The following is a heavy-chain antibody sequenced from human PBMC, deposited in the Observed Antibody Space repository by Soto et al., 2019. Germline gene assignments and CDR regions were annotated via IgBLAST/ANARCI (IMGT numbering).Heavy chain of an antibody. J-gene: IGHJ4*02. CDR1: GFTFSGYT. Sequence: ASVKVSCKASGFTFSGYTIHWVRQAPGQRLEWMGWINAGNGNTKYSQKFQGRVTITRDTSASTAYMELSSLRSEDTAVYYCVHSSGYYSFDYWGQGTLVTVSS. CDR2: INAGNGNT. CDR3: VHSSGYYSFDY. D-gene: IGHD3-22*01. V-gene: IGHV1-3*01.